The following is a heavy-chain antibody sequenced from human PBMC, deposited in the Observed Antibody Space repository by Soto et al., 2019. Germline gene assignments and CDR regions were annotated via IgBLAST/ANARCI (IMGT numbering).Heavy chain of an antibody. J-gene: IGHJ6*03. CDR3: ARRLDDFWSGAYYMDV. Sequence: SETLSLTCAVSSVSIISSNWWSWVRQPPGKGLEWIGEIYHSGSTNYNPSLKSRVTISVDKSKNQFSLKLSSVTAADTAVYYCARRLDDFWSGAYYMDVWGKGTTVTVSS. CDR2: IYHSGST. V-gene: IGHV4-4*02. D-gene: IGHD3-3*01. CDR1: SVSIISSNW.